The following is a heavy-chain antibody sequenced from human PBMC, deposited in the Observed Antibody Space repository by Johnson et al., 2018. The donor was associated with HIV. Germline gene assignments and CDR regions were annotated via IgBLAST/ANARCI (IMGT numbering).Heavy chain of an antibody. CDR1: GFTFKNYA. CDR2: INWNGGRT. D-gene: IGHD5-12*01. CDR3: ARDVGGWGYRHAFDM. V-gene: IGHV3-20*04. Sequence: MLLVESGGGVVQPGRSLRLSCEASGFTFKNYAMHWVRQAPGKGLEWVSGINWNGGRTGYADSVKGRFTISRDNAKNSVYLQMNSLRAEDTDLYYCARDVGGWGYRHAFDMWGQGTMVTVSS. J-gene: IGHJ3*02.